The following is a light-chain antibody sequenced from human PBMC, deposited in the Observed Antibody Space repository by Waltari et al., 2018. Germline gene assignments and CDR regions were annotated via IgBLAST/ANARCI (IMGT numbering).Light chain of an antibody. CDR1: QSVLYSSNHKNY. CDR2: WAS. Sequence: DIVMTQSPDSLAVSLGERATINCKSSQSVLYSSNHKNYLAWYQQKPGQPPKLLIYWASTRESGVPDRFSGSGAGTDFTLTISSLQAEDVAVYYCQQDYSTPGGFTFGPGTKVDIK. J-gene: IGKJ3*01. V-gene: IGKV4-1*01. CDR3: QQDYSTPGGFT.